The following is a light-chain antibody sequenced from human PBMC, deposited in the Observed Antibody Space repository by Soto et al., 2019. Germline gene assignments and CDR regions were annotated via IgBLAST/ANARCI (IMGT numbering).Light chain of an antibody. V-gene: IGKV3-20*01. CDR1: QSVSSSY. Sequence: EIVLTQSPGTLSLSPGERATLSCRASQSVSSSYLAWYQQKPGQAPRLLIYGASSRATGIPDRFSGSGSGTDFTLTISRLEPEDFAVYYCQQYGSRPWTFGQGTKVELK. J-gene: IGKJ1*01. CDR3: QQYGSRPWT. CDR2: GAS.